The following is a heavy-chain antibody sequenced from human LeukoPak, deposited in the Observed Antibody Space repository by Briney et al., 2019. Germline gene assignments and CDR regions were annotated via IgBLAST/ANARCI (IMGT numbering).Heavy chain of an antibody. CDR1: GYSFTNYW. CDR2: IDPSDSYT. Sequence: GESLKISCQGSGYSFTNYWISWVRQKPGKGLEWMGRIDPSDSYTNYSPFFQGHVTISADKSISTAYLQWGSLKASDTALYYCARLRRGYWYFDLWGRGTLVTVSS. V-gene: IGHV5-10-1*01. J-gene: IGHJ2*01. CDR3: ARLRRGYWYFDL. D-gene: IGHD3-10*01.